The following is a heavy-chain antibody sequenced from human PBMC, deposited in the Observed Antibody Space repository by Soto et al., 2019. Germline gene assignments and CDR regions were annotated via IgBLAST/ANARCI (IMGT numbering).Heavy chain of an antibody. V-gene: IGHV4-38-2*02. J-gene: IGHJ5*02. D-gene: IGHD3-22*01. CDR1: GFSISSGYF. CDR3: ARDSSGYYWFDP. CDR2: SYHSGTT. Sequence: SETLSLTCAVSGFSISSGYFWGWIRQPPGRGPEWLGRSYHSGTTYYNPSVKGRVTISVDTSKNQFSLKMSSVTAADTAVYYCARDSSGYYWFDPWGQGTLVTVSS.